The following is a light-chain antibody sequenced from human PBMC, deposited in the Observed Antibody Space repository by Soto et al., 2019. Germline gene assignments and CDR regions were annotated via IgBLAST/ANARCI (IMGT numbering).Light chain of an antibody. CDR2: GAS. Sequence: DIQMTQSPSSLSASVGDRVTITCRASHSIRSYLNWYQQERGKAPKLLIYGASSLQSGVPSRFSGSGSGTDFTLTISSLQPEDFATYYCQQLERYPSTFGGGTKVDIK. V-gene: IGKV1-39*01. CDR1: HSIRSY. CDR3: QQLERYPST. J-gene: IGKJ4*01.